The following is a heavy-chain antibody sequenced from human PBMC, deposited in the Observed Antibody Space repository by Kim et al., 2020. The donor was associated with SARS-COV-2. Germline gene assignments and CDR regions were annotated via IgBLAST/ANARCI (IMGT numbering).Heavy chain of an antibody. D-gene: IGHD6-13*01. CDR3: ASYSSSWTPQYGMDV. Sequence: SETLSLTCAVSGGSISSSNWWSWVRQPPGKGLEWIGEIYHSGSTNYNPSLKSRVTISVDKSKNQFSLKLSSVTAADTAVYYCASYSSSWTPQYGMDVWGQGTTVTVSS. CDR2: IYHSGST. CDR1: GGSISSSNW. V-gene: IGHV4-4*02. J-gene: IGHJ6*02.